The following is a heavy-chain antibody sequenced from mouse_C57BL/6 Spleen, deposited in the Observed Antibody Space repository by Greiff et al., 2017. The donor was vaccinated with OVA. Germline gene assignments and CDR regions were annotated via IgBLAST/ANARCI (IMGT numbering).Heavy chain of an antibody. CDR3: ARGGSSYPDY. CDR2: IDPSDSYT. CDR1: GYTFTSYW. V-gene: IGHV1-69*01. Sequence: VQLQQPGAELVMPGASVKLSCKASGYTFTSYWMHWVKQRPGQGLEWIGEIDPSDSYTNYNQKFKGKSTLTVDKSSSTAYMQLSSLTSEDSAVYYCARGGSSYPDYWGQGTTLTVSS. D-gene: IGHD1-1*01. J-gene: IGHJ2*01.